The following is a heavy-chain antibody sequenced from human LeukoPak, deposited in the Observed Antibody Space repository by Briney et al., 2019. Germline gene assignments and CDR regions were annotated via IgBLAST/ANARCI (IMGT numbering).Heavy chain of an antibody. D-gene: IGHD6-19*01. CDR3: TIGPGIAVAGPHGTTDY. CDR2: FYAGGST. J-gene: IGHJ4*02. CDR1: GFSVSSNY. V-gene: IGHV3-66*01. Sequence: GGSLRLSCAASGFSVSSNYMSWVRQAPGKGLEWVSVFYAGGSTYYTDSVKGRFTISRDISKNSLYLQMNSLRAEDTAVYYCTIGPGIAVAGPHGTTDYWGQGTLVTVSS.